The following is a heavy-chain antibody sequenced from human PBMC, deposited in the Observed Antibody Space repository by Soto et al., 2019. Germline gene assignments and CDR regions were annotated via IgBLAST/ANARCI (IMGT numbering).Heavy chain of an antibody. J-gene: IGHJ4*02. CDR1: GGPLSSGSYY. CDR3: ARGRNYNILTDYYPEPLSFDS. CDR2: IYYSGNT. D-gene: IGHD3-9*01. V-gene: IGHV4-61*01. Sequence: SETLSLTCSVSGGPLSSGSYYWSWIRQTPGRGLAWIAYIYYSGNTHYNPSLKSRVTISIDTSKNQFSLKMRSVSAADTAVYYCARGRNYNILTDYYPEPLSFDSWGQGNLVTVSS.